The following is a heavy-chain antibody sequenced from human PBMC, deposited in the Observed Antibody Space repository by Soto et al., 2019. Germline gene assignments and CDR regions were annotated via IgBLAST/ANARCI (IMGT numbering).Heavy chain of an antibody. J-gene: IGHJ5*02. Sequence: SETLSLTCAVSGGSISSSNWWSWVRQPPGKGLEWIGEIYRSGRTNYNPSLKSRVTISVDKSKNQFSLKLSSVTAADTAVYYCASRSSDSSGYINWFDPWGQGTLVTVSS. CDR3: ASRSSDSSGYINWFDP. D-gene: IGHD3-22*01. CDR2: IYRSGRT. V-gene: IGHV4-4*02. CDR1: GGSISSSNW.